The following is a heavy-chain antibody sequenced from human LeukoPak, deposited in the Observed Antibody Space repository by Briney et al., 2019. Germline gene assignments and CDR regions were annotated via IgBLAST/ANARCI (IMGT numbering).Heavy chain of an antibody. J-gene: IGHJ4*02. V-gene: IGHV1-69*06. CDR3: ATGEEVVTDY. CDR2: IIPIFGTA. CDR1: GYTFTGYY. Sequence: GASVKVSCKASGYTFTGYYMHWVRQAPGQGLEWMGGIIPIFGTANYAQKFQGRVTITADKSTSTAYMELSSLRSEDTAVYYCATGEEVVTDYWGQGTLVTVSS. D-gene: IGHD3-22*01.